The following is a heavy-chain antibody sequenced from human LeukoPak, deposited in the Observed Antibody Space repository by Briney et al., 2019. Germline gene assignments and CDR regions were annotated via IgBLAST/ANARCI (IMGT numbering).Heavy chain of an antibody. CDR3: ARGSSGYYYAQFDY. Sequence: TGGSLRLSCAASDFSFITYAMSWVRQAPGKGLEWVSVIYSGGRTYYADSVKGRFTIFRDNSKNTVHLQMNSLRAEDTAVYYCARGSSGYYYAQFDYWGQGTLVTVSS. CDR1: DFSFITYA. CDR2: IYSGGRT. J-gene: IGHJ4*02. D-gene: IGHD3-22*01. V-gene: IGHV3-53*01.